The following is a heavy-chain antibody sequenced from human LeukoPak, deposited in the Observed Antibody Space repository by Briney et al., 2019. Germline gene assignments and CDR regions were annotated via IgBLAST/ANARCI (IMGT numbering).Heavy chain of an antibody. D-gene: IGHD6-19*01. CDR3: ARGESSSSRIAVELGFIGRTGYYFAS. V-gene: IGHV4-34*01. Sequence: SETLSLTCAVYGGSFSGYYWSWIRQPPGKGLEWIGEINHSGSTNYNPSLKSRVTISVDTSKNQFSLKLSSVTAADTAVYYCARGESSSSRIAVELGFIGRTGYYFASWGQGNLVTVSS. CDR2: INHSGST. J-gene: IGHJ4*02. CDR1: GGSFSGYY.